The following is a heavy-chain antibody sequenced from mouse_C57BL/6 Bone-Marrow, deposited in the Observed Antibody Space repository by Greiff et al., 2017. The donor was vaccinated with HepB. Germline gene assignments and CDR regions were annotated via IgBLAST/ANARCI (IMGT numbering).Heavy chain of an antibody. CDR1: GYSITSGYY. CDR2: ISYDGSN. V-gene: IGHV3-6*01. J-gene: IGHJ3*01. Sequence: EVQLQQSGPGLVKPSQSLSLTCSVTGYSITSGYYWNWIRQFPGNKLEWMGYISYDGSNNYNPSLKNRISITRDTSKNQFFLKLNSVTTEDTATYYCAREDLTFAYWGQGTLVTVSA. CDR3: AREDLTFAY.